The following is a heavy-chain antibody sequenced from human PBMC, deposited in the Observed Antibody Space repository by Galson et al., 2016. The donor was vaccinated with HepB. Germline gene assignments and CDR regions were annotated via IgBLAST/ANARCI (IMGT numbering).Heavy chain of an antibody. CDR1: GGTFSTDG. CDR3: AREGCAGDCPKWFDP. V-gene: IGHV1-69*13. D-gene: IGHD2-21*02. J-gene: IGHJ5*02. CDR2: IVPMFGAT. Sequence: SVKVSCKASGGTFSTDGLSWVRQAPGQGLEWMGGIVPMFGATNYAQKFQDRVTITADESTNTAYMELSSLRSEDTAIYYCAREGCAGDCPKWFDPWGHGRLVTVSS.